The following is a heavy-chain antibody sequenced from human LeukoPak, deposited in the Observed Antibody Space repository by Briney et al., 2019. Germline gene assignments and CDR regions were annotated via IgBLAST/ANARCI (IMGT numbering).Heavy chain of an antibody. D-gene: IGHD6-13*01. Sequence: GGSLRLSCAASGFTFSSYSMSWVRQAPGKGLEWVSSISSSSSYIYYADSVKGRFTISRDNAKNSLYLQMNSLRAEDTAVYYCARLVLLENYYYYGMDVWGQGTTVTVSS. CDR1: GFTFSSYS. V-gene: IGHV3-21*01. CDR2: ISSSSSYI. J-gene: IGHJ6*02. CDR3: ARLVLLENYYYYGMDV.